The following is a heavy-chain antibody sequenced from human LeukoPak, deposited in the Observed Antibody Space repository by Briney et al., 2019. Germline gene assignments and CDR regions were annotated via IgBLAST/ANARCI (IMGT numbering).Heavy chain of an antibody. CDR3: ARHAQYYHDSSGYYVTGAFDI. Sequence: GESLKISCKGSGYSFTSYWIGWVRQMPGKGLEWMGIIYPGDSDTRYSPSFQGQVTISADKSISTAYLQWSSLKASDTAMYYCARHAQYYHDSSGYYVTGAFDIWGQGTMVTVSS. CDR1: GYSFTSYW. CDR2: IYPGDSDT. D-gene: IGHD3-22*01. J-gene: IGHJ3*02. V-gene: IGHV5-51*01.